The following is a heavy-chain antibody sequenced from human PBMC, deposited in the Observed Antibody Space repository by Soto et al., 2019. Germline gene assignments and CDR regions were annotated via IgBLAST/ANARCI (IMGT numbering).Heavy chain of an antibody. V-gene: IGHV3-30*18. D-gene: IGHD3-10*01. CDR2: ISYDGSNK. Sequence: QVQLVESGGGVVQPGRSLRLSCAASGFTFSSYGMHWVRQAPGKGLEWVAVISYDGSNKYYADSVKGRFTISRVSSKNPLYLKMNSLRAADTAVYYCAKDLGHGSGVFPGMGVWGQGTTVTVSS. J-gene: IGHJ6*02. CDR1: GFTFSSYG. CDR3: AKDLGHGSGVFPGMGV.